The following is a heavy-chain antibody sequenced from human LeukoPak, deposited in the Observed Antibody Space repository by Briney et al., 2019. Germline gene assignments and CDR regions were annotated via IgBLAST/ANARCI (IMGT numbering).Heavy chain of an antibody. J-gene: IGHJ5*02. CDR2: ISGVGGST. D-gene: IGHD3-10*01. CDR3: AKGGSYYTSSWFDP. Sequence: GGSLRLSCAASAITFSSYPMSWVRQAPGKGLEWVSAISGVGGSTFCADSVKGRFTISRDNSKNTVYLQMNSLRADDTAVYYCAKGGSYYTSSWFDPWGQGTLVTVSS. CDR1: AITFSSYP. V-gene: IGHV3-23*01.